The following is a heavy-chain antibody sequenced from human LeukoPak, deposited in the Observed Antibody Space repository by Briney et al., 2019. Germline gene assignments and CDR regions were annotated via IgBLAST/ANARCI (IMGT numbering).Heavy chain of an antibody. CDR1: GFTFSSYG. V-gene: IGHV3-23*01. J-gene: IGHJ4*02. D-gene: IGHD6-19*01. Sequence: GRSLRLSCAASGFTFSSYGMHWVRQAPGKGLEWVSTITDDGYNTYSADSVKGRITFSRDNSKNTLSLQLRSLRAEDTAVYYCAKPYSSGSFYYFDYWGQGTLVTVSS. CDR2: ITDDGYNT. CDR3: AKPYSSGSFYYFDY.